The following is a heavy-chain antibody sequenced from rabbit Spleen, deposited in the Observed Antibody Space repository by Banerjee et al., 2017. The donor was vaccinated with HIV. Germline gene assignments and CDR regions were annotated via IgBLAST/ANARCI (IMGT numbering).Heavy chain of an antibody. CDR3: AADTVYFKL. V-gene: IGHV1S45*01. J-gene: IGHJ4*01. CDR1: GFSRSTGYW. CDR2: IYTADSDT. D-gene: IGHD1-1*01. Sequence: QEQLEESGGDLVKPGASLTLTCEASGFSRSTGYWICWVRQAPGKGLEWIGCIYTADSDTAYATWAKGRVTISKTSSTTVALQMTSLTVADTATYFCAADTVYFKLWGPGTLVTVS.